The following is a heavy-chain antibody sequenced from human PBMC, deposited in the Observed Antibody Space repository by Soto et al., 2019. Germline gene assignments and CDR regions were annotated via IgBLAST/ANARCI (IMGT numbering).Heavy chain of an antibody. CDR3: ARGDCKTSCYIGF. CDR2: ITSSGGAT. Sequence: EVQLVESGGGLVQPGGSLRLSCAAYGFGFSNYEMNWVRQAPEKGLEWVSYITSSGGATMYADSVKGRFTISRDNAKDSLYLQMNSLRVEDTDVYYCARGDCKTSCYIGFWGQGALVTVSS. V-gene: IGHV3-48*03. CDR1: GFGFSNYE. D-gene: IGHD2-2*02. J-gene: IGHJ4*02.